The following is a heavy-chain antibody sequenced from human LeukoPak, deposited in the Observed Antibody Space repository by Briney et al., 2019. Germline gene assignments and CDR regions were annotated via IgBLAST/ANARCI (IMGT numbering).Heavy chain of an antibody. CDR1: GNTLRELP. D-gene: IGHD3-3*01. V-gene: IGHV1-24*01. CDR2: FDPENAEI. Sequence: GASVKVSCKLSGNTLRELPIQWVRQAGGKGLEWMAGFDPENAEIVYAQKFQGRVTMTEDTSTNTAYMELTSLTSDDTALYCCATRGSDFWSGFDFWGQGTQATVSS. J-gene: IGHJ4*02. CDR3: ATRGSDFWSGFDF.